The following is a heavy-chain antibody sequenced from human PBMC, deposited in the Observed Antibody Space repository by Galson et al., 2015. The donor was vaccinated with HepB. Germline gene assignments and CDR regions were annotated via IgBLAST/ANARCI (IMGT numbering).Heavy chain of an antibody. CDR2: ISFDGSNN. CDR3: AREGG. CDR1: GFIFSTYA. Sequence: SLRLSCAASGFIFSTYAMHWVRQAPGKGLEWVAVISFDGSNNHYADSVKGRFTISRDNSMNTLYLQMNSLRVEGTAVYYCAREGGWGQGTQVTVSS. D-gene: IGHD3-16*01. J-gene: IGHJ4*02. V-gene: IGHV3-30*04.